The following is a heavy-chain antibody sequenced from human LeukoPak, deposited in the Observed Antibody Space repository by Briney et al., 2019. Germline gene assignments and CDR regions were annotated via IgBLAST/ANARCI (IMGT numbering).Heavy chain of an antibody. Sequence: SETLSLTCAVSGGFISSNNWWGWVRQPPGKGLEWIGEIYHSGSPDYNPSLKSRVTISVDKSRNHFSLNLSSVTAADTAVYYCARVNINNWHSCDYWGQGTLVTVSS. CDR1: GGFISSNNW. V-gene: IGHV4-4*02. CDR3: ARVNINNWHSCDY. D-gene: IGHD1-1*01. CDR2: IYHSGSP. J-gene: IGHJ4*02.